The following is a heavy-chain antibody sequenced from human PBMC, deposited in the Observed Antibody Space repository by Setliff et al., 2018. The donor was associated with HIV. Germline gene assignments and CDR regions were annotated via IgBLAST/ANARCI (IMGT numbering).Heavy chain of an antibody. CDR2: IIRTDTT. D-gene: IGHD1-20*01. J-gene: IGHJ4*02. CDR3: AYGYNTAY. Sequence: GESLRLSCVASGFTFSDYNMNWVRQAPGKGLEWISYIIRTDTTLYADSVNGRFTVSRDKTKNSLYLQMDSLRVEATAVYYCAYGYNTAYWGQGTLVTVSS. CDR1: GFTFSDYN. V-gene: IGHV3-11*04.